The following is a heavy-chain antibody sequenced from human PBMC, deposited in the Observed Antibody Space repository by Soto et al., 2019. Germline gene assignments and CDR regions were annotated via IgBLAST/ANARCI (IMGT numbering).Heavy chain of an antibody. V-gene: IGHV3-7*01. CDR3: ARSGYYSSSWFDY. Sequence: GGSLRALSAAAAFTLSRERLSWVRQAPWKGLEWVANIKQDGSEKYYVDSVKGRFTISRDNAKNSLYLQMNSLRAEDTAVYYCARSGYYSSSWFDYWGQGT. CDR2: IKQDGSEK. D-gene: IGHD6-13*01. CDR1: AFTLSRER. J-gene: IGHJ4*02.